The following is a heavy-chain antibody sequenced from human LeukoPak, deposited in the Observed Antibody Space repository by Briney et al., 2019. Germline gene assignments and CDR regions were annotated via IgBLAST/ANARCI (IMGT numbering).Heavy chain of an antibody. J-gene: IGHJ5*02. CDR2: MNPNSGNT. CDR1: GYTFTSYD. D-gene: IGHD3-9*01. V-gene: IGHV1-8*01. CDR3: ARGGVRGPTLRYFDWFPNWFDP. Sequence: ASVKVFCKASGYTFTSYDINWVRQATGQGLEWMGWMNPNSGNTGYAQKFQGRVTMTGNTSISTAYMELSSLRSEDTAVYYCARGGVRGPTLRYFDWFPNWFDPWGQGTLVTVSS.